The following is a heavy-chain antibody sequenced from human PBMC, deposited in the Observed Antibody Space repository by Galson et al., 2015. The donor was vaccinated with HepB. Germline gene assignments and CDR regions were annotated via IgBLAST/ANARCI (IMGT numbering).Heavy chain of an antibody. CDR1: GFTFSDHY. J-gene: IGHJ6*02. CDR3: ARSPGIAVAGTLVYYYYGMDV. D-gene: IGHD6-19*01. Sequence: SLRLSCAASGFTFSDHYMDWVRQAPGKGLEWVSSISSSSSYIYYADSVKGRFTISRDNAKNSLYLQMNSLRAEDTAVYYCARSPGIAVAGTLVYYYYGMDVWGQGTTVTVSS. CDR2: ISSSSSYI. V-gene: IGHV3-21*01.